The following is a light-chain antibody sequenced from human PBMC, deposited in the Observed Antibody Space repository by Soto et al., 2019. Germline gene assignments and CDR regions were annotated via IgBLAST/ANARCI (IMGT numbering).Light chain of an antibody. V-gene: IGKV1-27*01. CDR1: QGIGTA. CDR2: TAS. J-gene: IGKJ4*01. Sequence: DIQMTQSPSSLSASVGDRVTITCRPSQGIGTALAWYQQKPGAVPKLLVHTASTLQSGVPSRFSGSGSGTDFTLTISSLQPEDVATYYCQPYNNCPLTFGGGTKVDIK. CDR3: QPYNNCPLT.